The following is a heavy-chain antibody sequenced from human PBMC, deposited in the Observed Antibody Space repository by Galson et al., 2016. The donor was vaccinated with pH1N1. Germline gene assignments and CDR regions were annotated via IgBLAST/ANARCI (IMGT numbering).Heavy chain of an antibody. J-gene: IGHJ4*02. V-gene: IGHV4-59*01. D-gene: IGHD2-21*02. CDR3: ARGGGDLDS. CDR2: IYYSRTT. CDR1: GDSINRNY. Sequence: SETLSLTCTVSGDSINRNYWSWIRQPPGKGLEWIGYIYYSRTTSYNPSLKSRITISVDSSQGQFSLKLPSVTAADTAVYYCARGGGDLDSWGQGTLVTVSS.